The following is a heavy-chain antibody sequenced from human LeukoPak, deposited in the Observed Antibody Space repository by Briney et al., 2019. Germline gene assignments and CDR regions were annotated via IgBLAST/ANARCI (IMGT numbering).Heavy chain of an antibody. J-gene: IGHJ4*02. Sequence: PGGSLRLSCAASAFTFSSYEMNWVRQAPGKGLEWVSYISSSGSTIYYADSVKGRFTISRDNAKNSLYLQMNSLRAEDTAVYYCARDKWELVFDYWGQGTLDTVSS. CDR2: ISSSGSTI. CDR3: ARDKWELVFDY. V-gene: IGHV3-48*03. D-gene: IGHD1-26*01. CDR1: AFTFSSYE.